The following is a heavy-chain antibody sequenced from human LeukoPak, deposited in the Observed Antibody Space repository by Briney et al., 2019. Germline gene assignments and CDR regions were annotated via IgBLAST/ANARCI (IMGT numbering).Heavy chain of an antibody. CDR1: GGSISSGGYS. J-gene: IGHJ4*02. Sequence: SETLSLTCAVSGGSISSGGYSWSWIRQPPGKGLEWIGYIYYSGSTYYNPSLKSRVTISVDTSKNQFSLKLSSVTAADTAVYYCARSPNEYDSSGYYYANFDYWGQGTLVTVSS. CDR2: IYYSGST. CDR3: ARSPNEYDSSGYYYANFDY. V-gene: IGHV4-30-4*07. D-gene: IGHD3-22*01.